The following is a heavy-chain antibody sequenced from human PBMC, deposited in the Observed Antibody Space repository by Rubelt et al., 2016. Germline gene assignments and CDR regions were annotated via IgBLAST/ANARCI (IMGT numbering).Heavy chain of an antibody. V-gene: IGHV4-34*01. CDR1: GGSFSGYY. J-gene: IGHJ6*02. CDR3: ARGRRGSSSWLGRDYYGMDV. CDR2: LNHSGST. Sequence: QVQLQQWGAGLLKPSETLSLTCAVYGGSFSGYYWSWIRQPPGKGLEWIGELNHSGSTNYNPSLKSRVTISVDTSKNQFSLRLSSGTAADTAVYYCARGRRGSSSWLGRDYYGMDVWGQGTTVTVSS. D-gene: IGHD6-13*01.